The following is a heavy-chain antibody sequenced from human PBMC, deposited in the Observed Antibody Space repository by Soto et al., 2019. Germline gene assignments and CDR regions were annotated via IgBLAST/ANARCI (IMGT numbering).Heavy chain of an antibody. V-gene: IGHV3-30*18. CDR3: AKWGCSGGSCYTGFDP. CDR2: ISYDGSNK. J-gene: IGHJ5*02. D-gene: IGHD2-15*01. CDR1: GFTFSSYG. Sequence: PGGSLRLSCAASGFTFSSYGMHWVRHAPGKGLEWVAVISYDGSNKYYADSVKGRFTISRDNSKNTLYLQMNSLRAEDTAVYYCAKWGCSGGSCYTGFDPWGQGTLVTVSS.